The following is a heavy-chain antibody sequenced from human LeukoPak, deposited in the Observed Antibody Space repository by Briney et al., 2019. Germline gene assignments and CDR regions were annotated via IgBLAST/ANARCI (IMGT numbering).Heavy chain of an antibody. CDR3: ARGGDCSSTSCYHYYYYYMDV. V-gene: IGHV3-33*01. D-gene: IGHD2-2*01. J-gene: IGHJ6*03. CDR2: IWYDGSNK. CDR1: GFTFSSYG. Sequence: GGSLRLSCAASGFTFSSYGMHWVRQAPGKGLEWEAVIWYDGSNKYYADSVKGRFTISRDNSKNTLYLQMNSLRAEDTAVYYCARGGDCSSTSCYHYYYYYMDVWGKGTTFTVSS.